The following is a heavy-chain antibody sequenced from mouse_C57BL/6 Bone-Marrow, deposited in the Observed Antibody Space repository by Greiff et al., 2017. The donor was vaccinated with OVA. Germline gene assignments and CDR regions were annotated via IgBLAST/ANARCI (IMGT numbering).Heavy chain of an antibody. Sequence: VQLQQPGAELVMPGASVKLSCKASGYTFTSYWMHWVKQRPGQGLEWIGEIDPSDSYTNYNQKFKGKSTLTVDKSSSTAYMQLSSLTSEDSAVYYCARVKGNAMDYWGQGTSVTVSS. CDR3: ARVKGNAMDY. CDR2: IDPSDSYT. CDR1: GYTFTSYW. J-gene: IGHJ4*01. V-gene: IGHV1-69*01.